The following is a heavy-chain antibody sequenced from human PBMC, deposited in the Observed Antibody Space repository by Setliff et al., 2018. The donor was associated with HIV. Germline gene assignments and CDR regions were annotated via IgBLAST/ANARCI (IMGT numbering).Heavy chain of an antibody. D-gene: IGHD3-9*01. CDR3: ARHGAYYDFLTYYYPRYYFDC. CDR1: GGSFSGYD. J-gene: IGHJ4*02. V-gene: IGHV4-34*01. Sequence: SETLSLTCAVYGGSFSGYDWNWSWIRQPPGKGLEWIGEIHHSGRTDYNPSLTSRVTISVDTSKNQFSLRLTSMTAADTAVYFCARHGAYYDFLTYYYPRYYFDCWGQGTLVTVSS. CDR2: IHHSGRT.